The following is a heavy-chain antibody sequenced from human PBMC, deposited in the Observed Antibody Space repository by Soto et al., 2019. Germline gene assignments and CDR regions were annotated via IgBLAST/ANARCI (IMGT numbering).Heavy chain of an antibody. V-gene: IGHV4-39*01. D-gene: IGHD2-15*01. Sequence: PSETLSLTCTVSGGSISSSSYYWGWIRQPPGKGLEWIGSIYYSGSTYYNPSLKSRVTISVDTSKNQLSLKLSSVTAEDTAVYYCARHLGYCSGGSCYPYYYGMEVWGQGTTVT. CDR1: GGSISSSSYY. CDR3: ARHLGYCSGGSCYPYYYGMEV. CDR2: IYYSGST. J-gene: IGHJ6*02.